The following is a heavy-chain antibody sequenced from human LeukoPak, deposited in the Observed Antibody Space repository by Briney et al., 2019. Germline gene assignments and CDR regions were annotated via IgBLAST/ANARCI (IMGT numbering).Heavy chain of an antibody. D-gene: IGHD4-23*01. CDR3: ARMDYGGTLDY. CDR2: IHHSGST. V-gene: IGHV4-30-2*01. CDR1: GGSISSGGYS. J-gene: IGHJ4*02. Sequence: SETLSLTCAVSGGSISSGGYSWGWIRQPPGKALEWIGYIHHSGSTYYNPSLKSRVTISVDRSRNQFSLKLSSVTAADTAVYYCARMDYGGTLDYWGQGTLVTVSS.